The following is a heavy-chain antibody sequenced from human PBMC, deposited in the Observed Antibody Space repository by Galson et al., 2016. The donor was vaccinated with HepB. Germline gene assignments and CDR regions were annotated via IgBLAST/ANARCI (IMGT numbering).Heavy chain of an antibody. V-gene: IGHV1-18*04. Sequence: SVKVSCKASGYNFASYGISWVRQAPGQGLEWVGWINVDNGNTNYAQRFQGRVSMTTDTSATTAYMDLRTLTSDDTAVYYWTRDSGYDYHFGLDIWGKGTTVTVS. D-gene: IGHD5-12*01. CDR3: TRDSGYDYHFGLDI. J-gene: IGHJ6*04. CDR2: INVDNGNT. CDR1: GYNFASYG.